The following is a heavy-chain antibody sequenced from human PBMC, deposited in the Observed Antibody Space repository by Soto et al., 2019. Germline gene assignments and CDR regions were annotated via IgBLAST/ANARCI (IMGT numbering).Heavy chain of an antibody. V-gene: IGHV3-23*01. Sequence: HPGGSLRLSCVVSGSTFSSYAMNWVRQAPGKGLEWVSAMSASGDSTYYADSVKGRFTISRDNSKNTLYLQMNSLRAEDTAIYYCAKPGYCSGGSCYVSGTSRYYFDYWGQGTLVTVSS. J-gene: IGHJ4*02. CDR2: MSASGDST. CDR1: GSTFSSYA. CDR3: AKPGYCSGGSCYVSGTSRYYFDY. D-gene: IGHD2-15*01.